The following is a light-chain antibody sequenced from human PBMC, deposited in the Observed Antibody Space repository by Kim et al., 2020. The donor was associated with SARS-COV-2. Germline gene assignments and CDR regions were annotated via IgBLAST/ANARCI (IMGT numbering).Light chain of an antibody. CDR3: QQYSNWPRT. J-gene: IGKJ1*01. CDR1: QSVSGS. V-gene: IGKV3-15*01. CDR2: GAS. Sequence: EMVMTQSPDTMSVSPGESATLSCRASQSVSGSLAWYQKKPGQAPRLLIYGASTRAAGVPARFSGSGSGTEFTLTITSLQSEDYAFYYCQQYSNWPRTFGQGTKVDI.